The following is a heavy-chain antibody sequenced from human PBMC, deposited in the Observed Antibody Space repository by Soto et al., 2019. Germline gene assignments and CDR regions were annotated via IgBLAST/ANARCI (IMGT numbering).Heavy chain of an antibody. CDR1: GASISGFY. Sequence: LSLTCTVSGASISGFYWSWIRKSAGKGLEWIGRIYATGTTDYNPSLKSRVMMSVDTSKKQFSLKLRSVTAADTAVYYCVRDGTKTLRDWFDSWGQGISVTV. V-gene: IGHV4-4*07. J-gene: IGHJ5*01. CDR3: VRDGTKTLRDWFDS. D-gene: IGHD1-1*01. CDR2: IYATGTT.